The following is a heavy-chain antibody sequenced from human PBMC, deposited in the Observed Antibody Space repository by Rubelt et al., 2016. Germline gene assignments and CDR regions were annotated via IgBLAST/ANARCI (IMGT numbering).Heavy chain of an antibody. Sequence: QVQLQQWGAGLLKPSETLSLTCAVYGGSFSGYYWSWIRQPPGKGLEWIGEINHSGSTNYNPSLKSRVTISVDTSKNHVSLKLRSVTAADTAVYYCARRRRYSGSSYWYFDLWGRGTLVTVSS. V-gene: IGHV4-34*01. D-gene: IGHD1-26*01. CDR2: INHSGST. J-gene: IGHJ2*01. CDR3: ARRRRYSGSSYWYFDL. CDR1: GGSFSGYY.